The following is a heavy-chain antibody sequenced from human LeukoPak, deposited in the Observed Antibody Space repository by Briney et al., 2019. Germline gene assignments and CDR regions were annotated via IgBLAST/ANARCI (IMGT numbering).Heavy chain of an antibody. CDR3: TRGHYSGSYPNYYYGMDV. CDR1: GGSINSYY. Sequence: SETLSLTCTVSGGSINSYYWSWIRQPPGKGLEWIGYIYYSGSTNYNPSLQSRVTISVETSKDQFSLKLSSLTAADTAVYYCTRGHYSGSYPNYYYGMDVWGQGTTVTVSS. D-gene: IGHD1-26*01. CDR2: IYYSGST. J-gene: IGHJ6*02. V-gene: IGHV4-59*01.